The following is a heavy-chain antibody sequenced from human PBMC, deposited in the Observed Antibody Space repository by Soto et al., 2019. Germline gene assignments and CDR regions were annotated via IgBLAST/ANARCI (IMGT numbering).Heavy chain of an antibody. D-gene: IGHD5-18*01. CDR3: ARAGGYSYGYDRVSYFDY. J-gene: IGHJ4*02. CDR2: ISYDGSNK. CDR1: GFTFSSYA. Sequence: QVQLVESGGGVVQPGRSLRLSCAASGFTFSSYAMHWVRQAPGKGLEWVAVISYDGSNKYYADSVKGRFTISRDNSKNTXXLQMNSLRAEDTAVYYCARAGGYSYGYDRVSYFDYWGQGTLVTVSS. V-gene: IGHV3-30-3*01.